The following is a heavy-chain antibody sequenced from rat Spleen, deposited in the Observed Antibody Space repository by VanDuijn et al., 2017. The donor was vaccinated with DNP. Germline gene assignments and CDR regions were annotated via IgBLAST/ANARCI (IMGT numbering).Heavy chain of an antibody. CDR3: ARCGMVVSFDY. CDR1: GFTFGDYY. J-gene: IGHJ2*01. CDR2: INSDGSST. Sequence: EVHLVDSGGGLVQPGRSLKLSCATSGFTFGDYYMSWVRQAPTGGLEWVASINSDGSSTYYRDSVKGRFTISRDNAKNTLYLQMNSLRSEDTATYYCARCGMVVSFDYWGQGVMVTVSS. D-gene: IGHD1-12*02. V-gene: IGHV5-22*01.